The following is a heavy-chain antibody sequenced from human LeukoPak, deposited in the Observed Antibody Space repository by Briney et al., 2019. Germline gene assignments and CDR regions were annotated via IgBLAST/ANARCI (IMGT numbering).Heavy chain of an antibody. CDR2: ISGSGGST. Sequence: GGSLRLSCAASGFTFSSYAMSWVRQAPGKGLERVSAISGSGGSTYYADSVKGRFTISRDNSKNTLYLQMNSLRAEDTAVYYCAKGVAYYDFWSGGDYYYMDVWGKGTTVTVSS. V-gene: IGHV3-23*01. D-gene: IGHD3-3*01. CDR1: GFTFSSYA. CDR3: AKGVAYYDFWSGGDYYYMDV. J-gene: IGHJ6*03.